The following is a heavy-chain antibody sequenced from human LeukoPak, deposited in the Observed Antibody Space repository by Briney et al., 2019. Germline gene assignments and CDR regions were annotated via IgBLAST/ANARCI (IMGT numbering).Heavy chain of an antibody. CDR3: ARGGGYNWFDP. Sequence: GSLRLSCAASGFTFSSYSMNWVRQAPGKGLEWIGEINHSGSTNYNPSLKSRVTISVDTSKIQFSLKLSSVTAADTAVYYCARGGGYNWFDPWGQGTLVTVSS. J-gene: IGHJ5*02. CDR2: INHSGST. D-gene: IGHD3-10*01. CDR1: GFTFSSYS. V-gene: IGHV4-34*01.